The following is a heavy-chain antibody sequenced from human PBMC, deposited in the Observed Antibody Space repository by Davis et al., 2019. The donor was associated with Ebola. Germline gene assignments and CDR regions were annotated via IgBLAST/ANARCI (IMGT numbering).Heavy chain of an antibody. Sequence: PSETLSLTCTVSGGSISSYYWSWIRQPPGKGLEWIGYIYYSGSTNYNPSLKSRVTISVDTSKNQFSLKLSSVTAADTAVYYCAGEYSSSHNWFDPWGQGTLVTVSS. CDR1: GGSISSYY. V-gene: IGHV4-59*01. CDR3: AGEYSSSHNWFDP. J-gene: IGHJ5*02. CDR2: IYYSGST. D-gene: IGHD6-6*01.